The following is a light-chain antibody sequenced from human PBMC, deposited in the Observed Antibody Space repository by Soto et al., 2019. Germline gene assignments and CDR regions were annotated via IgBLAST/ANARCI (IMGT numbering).Light chain of an antibody. V-gene: IGKV3-15*01. CDR2: GAS. CDR3: QHYNNWPRT. CDR1: QSVSNS. J-gene: IGKJ1*01. Sequence: ETVMTQSPATLSVSPGERATLSCRASQSVSNSLVWYQQRPGQAPRLLIYGASTRAPGIPARFSGSGSGTEFTLTISSLQSEDFAVYYCQHYNNWPRTFGQGTKVEI.